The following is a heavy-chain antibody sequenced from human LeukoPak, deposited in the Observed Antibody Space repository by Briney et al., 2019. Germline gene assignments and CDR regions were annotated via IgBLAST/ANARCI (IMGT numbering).Heavy chain of an antibody. V-gene: IGHV3-66*01. CDR1: GFTVSSNY. J-gene: IGHJ4*02. Sequence: TGGSLRLSCAASGFTVSSNYMSWVRQAPGKGLEWVSVIYSGGSTYYADSVKGRFTISRDNSKNTLYLQMNSLRAEDTAVYYCARDYYRGIAAAAIFDYWGQGTLVTVSS. CDR3: ARDYYRGIAAAAIFDY. D-gene: IGHD6-13*01. CDR2: IYSGGST.